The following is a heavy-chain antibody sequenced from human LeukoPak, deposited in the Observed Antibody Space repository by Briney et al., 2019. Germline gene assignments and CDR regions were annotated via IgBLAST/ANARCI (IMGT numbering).Heavy chain of an antibody. CDR1: GGSISSYY. J-gene: IGHJ6*02. V-gene: IGHV4-59*08. CDR2: IYYSGST. D-gene: IGHD2-2*01. CDR3: ARHFSYSSTSWADLDV. Sequence: SETLSLTCTVSGGSISSYYWSWIRQPPGKGLEWIGYIYYSGSTNYNPSLKSRVTISVDTSKNQFSLKLSSVTAAGTAVYYCARHFSYSSTSWADLDVWGQGTTVTASS.